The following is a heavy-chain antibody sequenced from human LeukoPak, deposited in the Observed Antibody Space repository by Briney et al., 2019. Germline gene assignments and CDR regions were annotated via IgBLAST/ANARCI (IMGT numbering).Heavy chain of an antibody. CDR2: ISYDGTNK. CDR3: ARDEYYYDSRGYLDY. V-gene: IGHV3-30-3*01. CDR1: GFTFSSYA. J-gene: IGHJ4*02. D-gene: IGHD3-22*01. Sequence: PGGSLRLSCAASGFTFSSYAMSWVRQAPGKGLEWVAVISYDGTNKSYADSVKGRFTISRDDSKNTLYVQMNSLRAEDTAVYYCARDEYYYDSRGYLDYWGQGILVTVSS.